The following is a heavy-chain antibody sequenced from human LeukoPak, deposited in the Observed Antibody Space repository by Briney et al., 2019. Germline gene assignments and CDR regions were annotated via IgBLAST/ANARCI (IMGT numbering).Heavy chain of an antibody. CDR1: GASMTSYY. Sequence: KPSETLSLTCTVSGASMTSYYWTWIRQPPGKGPEWIGYMYFGERTNYNPSLKSRATISIDTSKKQFSLNLKSVTAADTAVYYCARIPGDRPDDWGQGTLVTVS. CDR2: MYFGERT. D-gene: IGHD7-27*01. CDR3: ARIPGDRPDD. J-gene: IGHJ4*02. V-gene: IGHV4-59*01.